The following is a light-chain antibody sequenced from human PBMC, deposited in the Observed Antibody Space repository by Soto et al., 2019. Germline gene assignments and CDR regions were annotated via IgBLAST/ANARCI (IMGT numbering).Light chain of an antibody. CDR3: QQYARLPRT. CDR1: QSVSGIY. J-gene: IGKJ1*01. CDR2: DPS. V-gene: IGKV3-20*01. Sequence: EIVLTQSPGTLSLSPGERATLSCRASQSVSGIYLAWYQQKPGQAPRLLLYDPSSRATGIPDRFSGSGSGSDSTLTISRLEPDDFALYYCQQYARLPRTFGQGTKVEI.